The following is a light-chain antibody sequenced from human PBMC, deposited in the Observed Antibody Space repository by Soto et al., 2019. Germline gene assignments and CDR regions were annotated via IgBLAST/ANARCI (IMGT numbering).Light chain of an antibody. CDR2: VAY. CDR1: QSGTTNF. V-gene: IGKV3-20*01. CDR3: KQYSKTSWT. J-gene: IGKJ1*01. Sequence: EIVLTQSPAILSLSPGDGSTLSCRASQSGTTNFFAWYLQKPGEAPRLLIYVAYSRATGLPDRFRGSGSGTDFPLTISRLETEDFPVSYCKQYSKTSWTFGQGTKVEIK.